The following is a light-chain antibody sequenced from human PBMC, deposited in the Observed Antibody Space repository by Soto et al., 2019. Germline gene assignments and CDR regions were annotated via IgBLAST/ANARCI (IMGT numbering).Light chain of an antibody. Sequence: QSALTQPASVSGSPGQSITISCTGTSSDVGGYNYVSWYQQHPGKAPKLMIYEVSNRPAGLSDRFSGSKSGNTASLIISGLQAEDEADYYCTSYTGSSLFVFGTGTKVTVL. CDR3: TSYTGSSLFV. CDR2: EVS. V-gene: IGLV2-14*03. CDR1: SSDVGGYNY. J-gene: IGLJ1*01.